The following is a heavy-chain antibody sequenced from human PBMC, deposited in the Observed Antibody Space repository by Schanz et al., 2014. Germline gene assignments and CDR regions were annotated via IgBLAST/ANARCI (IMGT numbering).Heavy chain of an antibody. J-gene: IGHJ4*01. CDR2: ISGTSTYT. CDR3: SSEQIMAAADLVDY. V-gene: IGHV3-11*05. D-gene: IGHD6-13*01. Sequence: QVQLVESGGGLVKPGGSLRLSCAASGFTFSDYYMSWIRQAPGKGLEWVSDISGTSTYTNYADSVKGRFTISRDNAKNTLYLQMNSLRAEDDAVYYCSSEQIMAAADLVDYWGHGTLVTVSS. CDR1: GFTFSDYY.